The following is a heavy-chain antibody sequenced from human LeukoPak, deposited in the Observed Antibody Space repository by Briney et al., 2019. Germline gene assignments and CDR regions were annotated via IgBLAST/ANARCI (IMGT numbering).Heavy chain of an antibody. J-gene: IGHJ4*02. Sequence: PGGSLRLSCAASGFTLSGYPIHWVRQAPGKGLEWVAVISYDGSNKYYADSVKGRFTISRDNSKNTLYLQMNSLRAEDTAVYYCARGHCGGDCYLIDYTFDYWGQGTLVTVSS. D-gene: IGHD2-21*02. CDR3: ARGHCGGDCYLIDYTFDY. V-gene: IGHV3-30-3*01. CDR1: GFTLSGYP. CDR2: ISYDGSNK.